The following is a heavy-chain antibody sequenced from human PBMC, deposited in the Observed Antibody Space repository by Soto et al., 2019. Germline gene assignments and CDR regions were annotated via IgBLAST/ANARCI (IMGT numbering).Heavy chain of an antibody. V-gene: IGHV3-23*01. Sequence: EVQLLESGGDLVQPGGSLRLSCAASGFTFSNYAMGWVRQAPGKGLEWVSTITSGGTTYYADSVKDRFTISRDNSKNTVDLQMNSLRADDTAVYYCAKERLGRGVDYWGQGTLVTVSS. CDR2: ITSGGTT. CDR1: GFTFSNYA. J-gene: IGHJ4*02. D-gene: IGHD1-26*01. CDR3: AKERLGRGVDY.